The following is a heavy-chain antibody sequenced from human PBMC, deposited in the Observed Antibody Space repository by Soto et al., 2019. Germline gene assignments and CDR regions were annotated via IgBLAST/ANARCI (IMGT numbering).Heavy chain of an antibody. CDR2: IDWDDDK. D-gene: IGHD2-15*01. V-gene: IGHV2-70*11. Sequence: SGPTLVNHTQALTMPCTFSGLSLSTSGMCVSWIRQPPGKALEWLARIDWDDDKYYSTSLKTRLTISKDTSKNQVVLTMTNMDPVDTATYYCARIGLGYCSGGSCYGAFDIWGQGTMVTVSS. J-gene: IGHJ3*02. CDR3: ARIGLGYCSGGSCYGAFDI. CDR1: GLSLSTSGMC.